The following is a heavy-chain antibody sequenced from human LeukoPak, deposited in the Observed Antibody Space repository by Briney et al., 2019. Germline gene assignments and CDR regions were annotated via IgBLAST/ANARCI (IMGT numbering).Heavy chain of an antibody. CDR1: GYSISSGYY. CDR2: IYHSGST. Sequence: PSETLSLTCTVSGYSISSGYYWGWIRPPPGKGLEWIGSIYHSGSTYYNPSLKSRVTISVGTSKNQFSLKLSSVTAADTAVYYCAREVISTTNYWGQGTLVTVSS. CDR3: AREVISTTNY. J-gene: IGHJ4*02. V-gene: IGHV4-38-2*02. D-gene: IGHD3-22*01.